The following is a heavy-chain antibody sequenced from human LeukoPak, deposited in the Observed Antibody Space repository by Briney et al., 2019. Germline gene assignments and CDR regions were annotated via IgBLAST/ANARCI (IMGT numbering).Heavy chain of an antibody. V-gene: IGHV3-23*01. Sequence: TGGSLRLSCAASGFTFNSYAMSWVRQAPGKGLEWVSAISPGGGTTFYADSVKGRFATSRDNFENTLYLQINGLRAEDTAVYYCAKATAATTFFDYWGQGTLVTVYS. J-gene: IGHJ4*02. D-gene: IGHD6-25*01. CDR3: AKATAATTFFDY. CDR1: GFTFNSYA. CDR2: ISPGGGTT.